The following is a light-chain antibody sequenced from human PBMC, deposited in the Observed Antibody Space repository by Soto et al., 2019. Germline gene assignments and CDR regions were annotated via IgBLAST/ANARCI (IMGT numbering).Light chain of an antibody. J-gene: IGKJ4*01. CDR3: QQYSNTPLT. CDR1: QSVLYSSNNKNY. CDR2: WAS. V-gene: IGKV4-1*01. Sequence: DIVMTQSPDSLAVSLGERATINCKSSQSVLYSSNNKNYLAWYQQRPGQPPRLLIYWASTRESGVPDRFSGSGSGTDFTLTISSLQAEDVAVYFCQQYSNTPLTFGGGTKVAIK.